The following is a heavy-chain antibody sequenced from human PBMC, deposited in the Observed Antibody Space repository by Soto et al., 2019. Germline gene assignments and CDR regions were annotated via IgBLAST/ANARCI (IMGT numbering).Heavy chain of an antibody. J-gene: IGHJ6*03. CDR3: VRGGIVRRHYYYMNV. V-gene: IGHV4-34*01. CDR1: GGSFSGYY. D-gene: IGHD3-16*02. Sequence: SETLSLTCAVYGGSFSGYYWSWIRQPRGKGLEWIGEINHSGSTNYNPSLKSRVTISVDTSKNQFSLKLSSVTAADTAVYYCVRGGIVRRHYYYMNVWGKGPTVTASS. CDR2: INHSGST.